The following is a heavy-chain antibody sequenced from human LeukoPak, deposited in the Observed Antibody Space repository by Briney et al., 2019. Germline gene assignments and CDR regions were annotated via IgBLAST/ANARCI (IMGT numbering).Heavy chain of an antibody. CDR1: GGSISSSNW. Sequence: SETLSLTCAVSGGSISSSNWWSWVRQPPGKGLEWIGEIYHSGSTNYNPSLKSRVTISVDKSKNQFSLKLSSVTAADTAVYYCASERGSYIWYFDYWGQGTLVTVSS. V-gene: IGHV4-4*02. CDR2: IYHSGST. D-gene: IGHD1-26*01. J-gene: IGHJ4*02. CDR3: ASERGSYIWYFDY.